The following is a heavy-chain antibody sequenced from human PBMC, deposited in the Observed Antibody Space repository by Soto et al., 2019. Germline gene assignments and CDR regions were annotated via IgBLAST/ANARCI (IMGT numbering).Heavy chain of an antibody. V-gene: IGHV3-23*01. Sequence: EVQLLDSGGGLVQPGGSLRLSCAASGFTFSSYAMSWVRQAPGKGLEWVSAISGSAITTYYADSVKGRFTISRDNSKNTVYLQMNSLRAEDTAIYYCAKVIVARGGMGVWGRGTTVTVSS. CDR2: ISGSAITT. CDR3: AKVIVARGGMGV. D-gene: IGHD6-6*01. J-gene: IGHJ6*02. CDR1: GFTFSSYA.